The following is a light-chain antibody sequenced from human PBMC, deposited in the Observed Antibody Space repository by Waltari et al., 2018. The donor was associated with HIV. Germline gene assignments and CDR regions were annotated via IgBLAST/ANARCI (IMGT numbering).Light chain of an antibody. J-gene: IGKJ1*01. Sequence: IDMTKSPDSLTVSLGERATINCKSSQSVLYTAKNKNSLAGYQQKSGQPPKLLIYWASARESGVPDRFSGSGSGTDFNLTISSLQAEDVAVYYCQQYLDFPRTFGQGTKVEVK. CDR3: QQYLDFPRT. CDR1: QSVLYTAKNKNS. V-gene: IGKV4-1*01. CDR2: WAS.